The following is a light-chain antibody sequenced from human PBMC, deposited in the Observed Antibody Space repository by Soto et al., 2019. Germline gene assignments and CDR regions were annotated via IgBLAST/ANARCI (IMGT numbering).Light chain of an antibody. CDR1: SSDVGGYNY. J-gene: IGLJ2*01. V-gene: IGLV2-14*01. Sequence: QSALTQPASVSGSPGQSITISCTGTSSDVGGYNYVSWYQQHPGKAPKLIIYEVSNRPSGVSNRFSGSKSGNTASLTISGLQAEDEADYYCSTYTSASTSFGGGTQLTVL. CDR3: STYTSASTS. CDR2: EVS.